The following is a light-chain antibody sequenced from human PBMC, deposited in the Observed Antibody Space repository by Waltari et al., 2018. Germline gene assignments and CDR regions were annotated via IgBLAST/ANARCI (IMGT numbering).Light chain of an antibody. CDR2: DAS. Sequence: IVLTQASDILSFSPWESAPHPCRANPSVGTYLAWYQQRPGQSPRLLIYDASYRATGIPARFSGSGSETDFTLTISSLQPEDFAVYYCQQRRNWPLTFGGGTRVQI. J-gene: IGKJ4*01. CDR3: QQRRNWPLT. CDR1: PSVGTY. V-gene: IGKV3-11*01.